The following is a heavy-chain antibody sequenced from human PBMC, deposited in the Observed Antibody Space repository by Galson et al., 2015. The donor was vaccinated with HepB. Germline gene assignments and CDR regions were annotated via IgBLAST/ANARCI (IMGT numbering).Heavy chain of an antibody. V-gene: IGHV1-8*01. CDR3: ARGRSYRIFGPEPKPHWFDP. CDR1: GYTFTNYD. Sequence: SVKVSCKASGYTFTNYDINWVRQATGQGLEWMGWMNPNSGDTGYSQKFQVRVTMTRNTSIRTAYMELSSLRYDDTAVYYFARGRSYRIFGPEPKPHWFDPWGQGTLVSVSS. CDR2: MNPNSGDT. D-gene: IGHD3/OR15-3a*01. J-gene: IGHJ5*02.